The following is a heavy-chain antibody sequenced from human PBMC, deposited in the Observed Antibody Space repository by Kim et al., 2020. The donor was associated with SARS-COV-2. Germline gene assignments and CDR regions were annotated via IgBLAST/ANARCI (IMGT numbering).Heavy chain of an antibody. J-gene: IGHJ4*02. CDR3: ASPGVDTAMDLYYFDY. D-gene: IGHD5-18*01. V-gene: IGHV1-69*01. Sequence: RFQGRVTITADESTGTAYMELSSLRSEDTAVYYCASPGVDTAMDLYYFDYWGQGTLVTVSS.